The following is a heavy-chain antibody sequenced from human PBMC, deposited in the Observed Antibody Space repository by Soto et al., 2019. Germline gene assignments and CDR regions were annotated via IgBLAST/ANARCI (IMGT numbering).Heavy chain of an antibody. D-gene: IGHD3-16*01. Sequence: HVQLVESGGGVVQPGRSLRLSSAASGFTFSSYGMHWVRQAPGKGLEWVAVISYDGNYKYYADSVKGRFTISRDNSKNTLYLQMNSLGAEDTAIYYCVKESYGYGVADGMDVWGQGTTVTVSS. J-gene: IGHJ6*02. CDR1: GFTFSSYG. CDR3: VKESYGYGVADGMDV. V-gene: IGHV3-30*18. CDR2: ISYDGNYK.